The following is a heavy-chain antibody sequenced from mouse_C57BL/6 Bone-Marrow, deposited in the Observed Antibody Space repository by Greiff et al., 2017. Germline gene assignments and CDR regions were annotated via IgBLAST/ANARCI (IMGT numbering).Heavy chain of an antibody. CDR3: ARESNDYDWFAY. Sequence: QVQLQQPGAELVKPGASVKLSCKASGYTFTSYWMHWVKQRPGRGLEWIGRIDPNSGGTKYNEKFKGKATLTVDKPSSTAYMQLSSLTSEDSAVYDCARESNDYDWFAYWGQGTLVTVSA. CDR1: GYTFTSYW. V-gene: IGHV1-72*01. J-gene: IGHJ3*01. CDR2: IDPNSGGT. D-gene: IGHD2-4*01.